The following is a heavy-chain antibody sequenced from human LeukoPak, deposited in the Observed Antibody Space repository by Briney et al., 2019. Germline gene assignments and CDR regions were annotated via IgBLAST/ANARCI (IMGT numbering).Heavy chain of an antibody. D-gene: IGHD3-10*01. CDR1: GFTFGDYW. CDR2: INNIGRST. V-gene: IGHV3-74*01. Sequence: GGSLRLSCAAFGFTFGDYWMHWVRHAPGKGLVWVSRINNIGRSTDYADSVKGRFTISRDNAKNTLDLQMNSLRVEDTAVYYCVRGGGASGSFCWGQGTLVTVSS. J-gene: IGHJ4*02. CDR3: VRGGGASGSFC.